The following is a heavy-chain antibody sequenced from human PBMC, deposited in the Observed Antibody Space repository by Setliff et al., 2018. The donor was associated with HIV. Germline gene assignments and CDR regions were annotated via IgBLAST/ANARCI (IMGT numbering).Heavy chain of an antibody. D-gene: IGHD2-21*02. V-gene: IGHV4-34*01. CDR3: ARDLRGDSVPATAAKSFDI. CDR2: INDSGST. CDR1: GGSFSGCY. Sequence: SETLSLTCAVYGGSFSGCYWSWIRQPPGKGLEWIGEINDSGSTNNNPSLKSRVAMSVDTSKNQFSLKLSSVTAADTAVYYCARDLRGDSVPATAAKSFDIWGQGTLVTVSS. J-gene: IGHJ3*02.